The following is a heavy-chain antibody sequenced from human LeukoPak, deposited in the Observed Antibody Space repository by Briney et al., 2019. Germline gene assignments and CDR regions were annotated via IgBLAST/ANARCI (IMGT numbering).Heavy chain of an antibody. CDR2: IYPGDSDT. Sequence: GESLKISGQGSGYRFTNHWIAWVRQMPGKGLEWMGIIYPGDSDTRYSPSFQGQVTISADKSISTAYLQWSSLKASDTAMYYCARHSEYGDYGTFDPWGQGTLVTVSS. V-gene: IGHV5-51*01. J-gene: IGHJ5*02. CDR3: ARHSEYGDYGTFDP. D-gene: IGHD4-17*01. CDR1: GYRFTNHW.